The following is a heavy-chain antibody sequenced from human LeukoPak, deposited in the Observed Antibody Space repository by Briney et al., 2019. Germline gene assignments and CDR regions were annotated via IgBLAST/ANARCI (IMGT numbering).Heavy chain of an antibody. Sequence: GGSLRLSCAASGFILSDHYMNWIRQAPGKGLEWISYISSRGSAIYCADSVKGRFTISRDNAKNSLYLQMNSLRVEDTAVYYCARDLKLGTSYEFDYWGQGTLVTVSS. V-gene: IGHV3-11*04. CDR1: GFILSDHY. CDR2: ISSRGSAI. D-gene: IGHD1-7*01. CDR3: ARDLKLGTSYEFDY. J-gene: IGHJ4*02.